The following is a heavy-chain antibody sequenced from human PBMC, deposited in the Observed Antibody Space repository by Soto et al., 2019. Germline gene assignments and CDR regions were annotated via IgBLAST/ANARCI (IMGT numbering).Heavy chain of an antibody. D-gene: IGHD3-22*01. CDR1: GGSIRSSTYY. J-gene: IGHJ4*02. CDR2: IFWSGST. CDR3: TTDSRGGRSFLDY. V-gene: IGHV4-39*02. Sequence: PSETLSLTCTVSGGSIRSSTYYWGWVRQSPGKGLEWIGTIFWSGSTYYNPSLQSRVTISVDTSKNHFSLTLKSVTATDTAVYFCTTDSRGGRSFLDYWGTGTLV.